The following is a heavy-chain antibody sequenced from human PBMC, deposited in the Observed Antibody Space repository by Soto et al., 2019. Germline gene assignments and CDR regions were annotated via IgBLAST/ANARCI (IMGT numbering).Heavy chain of an antibody. J-gene: IGHJ4*02. CDR3: AKDRECSSSSCLFEN. CDR1: GFTFSSYA. CDR2: ISGSGGRT. D-gene: IGHD2-2*01. Sequence: EVQLLESGGALVQPGGSLRLSCAASGFTFSSYAMTWVRQAPGKGLEWVSGISGSGGRTYYADPVKGRFTISRDNSKNTLYLQMNSLRAEDTAVYYCAKDRECSSSSCLFENWGQGTLVTVSS. V-gene: IGHV3-23*01.